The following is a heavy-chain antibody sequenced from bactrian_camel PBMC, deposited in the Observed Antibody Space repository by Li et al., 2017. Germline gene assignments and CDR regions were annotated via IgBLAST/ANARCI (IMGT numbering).Heavy chain of an antibody. V-gene: IGHV3-1*01. D-gene: IGHD1*01. CDR2: INWSDKSA. CDR3: AARSVGWCPLFEHWLGKRAYTPGGYFAN. Sequence: VQLVESGGGLVQPGGSLRLSCAASGSTFDDYAMGWIRQAPGKGLEWVSTINWSDKSANYADSMMGQFIISRDNAKNTVYLQMNSLKPEDTAMYYCAARSVGWCPLFEHWLGKRAYTPGGYFANWGQGTQVTVS. J-gene: IGHJ6*01. CDR1: GSTFDDYA.